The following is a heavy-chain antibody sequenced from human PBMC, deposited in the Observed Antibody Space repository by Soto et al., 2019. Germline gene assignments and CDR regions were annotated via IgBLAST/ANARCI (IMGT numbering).Heavy chain of an antibody. Sequence: GGAPRPSLSTPGFTLSCKYMTLVPPAPGKGLEWVSIIYSGGSTYYADSVKGRFTVSRDNSKNTVSLHMNSLRAEDTALYYCAKDRPRRTSGYFFDYWGQGTPVTVSS. J-gene: IGHJ4*02. CDR3: AKDRPRRTSGYFFDY. CDR1: GFTLSCKY. CDR2: IYSGGST. V-gene: IGHV3-66*01. D-gene: IGHD1-1*01.